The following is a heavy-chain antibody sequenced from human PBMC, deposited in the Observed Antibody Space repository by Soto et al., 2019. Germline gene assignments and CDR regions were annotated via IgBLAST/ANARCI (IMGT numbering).Heavy chain of an antibody. CDR2: IYGGGNT. J-gene: IGHJ4*02. V-gene: IGHV3-53*01. D-gene: IGHD6-13*01. Sequence: HPGGSLRLSCAASGFTVNSNYMSWARQAPGKGLEWVSVIYGGGNTYYPDSVKGRFTISRDNSKNTLYLQMNSLRADDTAVYYCARASSSWYIDYWGQGTLVTSPQ. CDR3: ARASSSWYIDY. CDR1: GFTVNSNY.